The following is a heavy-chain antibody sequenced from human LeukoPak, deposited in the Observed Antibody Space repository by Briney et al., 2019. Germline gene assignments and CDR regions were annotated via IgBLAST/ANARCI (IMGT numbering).Heavy chain of an antibody. V-gene: IGHV3-48*01. J-gene: IGHJ3*02. CDR2: ISSSSSTI. Sequence: QPGGSLRLSCAASGSTFSSYSMNWVRQAPGKGLEWVSYISSSSSTIYYADSVKGRFTISRDNAKNSLYLQMNSLRAEDTAVYYCARAPYDSSGYYLPDAFDIWGQGTMVTVSS. CDR1: GSTFSSYS. CDR3: ARAPYDSSGYYLPDAFDI. D-gene: IGHD3-22*01.